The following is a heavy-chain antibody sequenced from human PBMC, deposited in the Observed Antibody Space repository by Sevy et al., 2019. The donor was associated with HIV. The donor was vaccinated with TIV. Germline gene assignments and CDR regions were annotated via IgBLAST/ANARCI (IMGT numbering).Heavy chain of an antibody. CDR1: GGTFSGYS. D-gene: IGHD6-13*01. CDR2: IIAISGTT. Sequence: ASVKVSCKTSGGTFSGYSISWLRQAPGQGLEWMGGIIAISGTTNYLQTFQGRITITADVSTRTVYMELRSLRIEDTAMYFCARDRDRGYFDPWGQGTLVTVSS. V-gene: IGHV1-69*13. CDR3: ARDRDRGYFDP. J-gene: IGHJ5*02.